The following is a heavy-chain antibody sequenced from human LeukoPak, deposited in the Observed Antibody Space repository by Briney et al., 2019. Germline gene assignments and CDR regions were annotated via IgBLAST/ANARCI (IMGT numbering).Heavy chain of an antibody. V-gene: IGHV4-59*01. J-gene: IGHJ4*02. CDR2: IYYSGST. CDR1: GGSISSYY. D-gene: IGHD3-10*01. Sequence: PSETLSLTCTVSGGSISSYYWSWIRQPPGKGLEWIGYIYYSGSTNHNPSLKSRVTISVDTSKNQFSLKLSSVTAADTAVYYCAREVRESIRGYYFDYWGQGTLVTVSS. CDR3: AREVRESIRGYYFDY.